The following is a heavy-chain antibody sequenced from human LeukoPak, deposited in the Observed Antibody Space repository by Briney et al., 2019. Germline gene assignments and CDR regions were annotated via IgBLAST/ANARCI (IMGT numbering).Heavy chain of an antibody. CDR2: ISYDGSNK. J-gene: IGHJ4*02. D-gene: IGHD2-15*01. Sequence: GGSLRLSCAASGFTFSSYGMHWVRQAPGKGLEWVAVISYDGSNKYYADSVKGRFTISRDNTKNTLYLQMNSLRAEDTAVYYCAKDSGVAQFDYWGQGTLVTVSS. CDR1: GFTFSSYG. V-gene: IGHV3-30*18. CDR3: AKDSGVAQFDY.